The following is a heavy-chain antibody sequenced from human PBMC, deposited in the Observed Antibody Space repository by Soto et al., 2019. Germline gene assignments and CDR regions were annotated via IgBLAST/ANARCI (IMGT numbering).Heavy chain of an antibody. Sequence: PSETLCLTCTVSGGSISSGAYYWSWIRQHPGKGLEWIGYIYYSGGTYYNPSLKSRVTISVDTSKYQFSLKLSSVTAADMAVYYCAIYNRIGSRGFQHWGQGTLVTVSS. V-gene: IGHV4-31*03. CDR1: GGSISSGAYY. CDR2: IYYSGGT. J-gene: IGHJ1*01. CDR3: AIYNRIGSRGFQH. D-gene: IGHD3-22*01.